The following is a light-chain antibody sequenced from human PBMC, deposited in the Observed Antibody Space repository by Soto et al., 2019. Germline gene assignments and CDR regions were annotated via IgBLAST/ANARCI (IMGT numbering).Light chain of an antibody. Sequence: EIVLTQSPATLSVSPGERVTLSCRASQSVRSNLAWYQQKPGQAPRLLIFGASTRATNIPARFSGSGYGTEFTLTISSLPSEDFAVYYCQRYINWPPLTFGGGTRWIS. CDR1: QSVRSN. CDR2: GAS. V-gene: IGKV3-15*01. J-gene: IGKJ4*01. CDR3: QRYINWPPLT.